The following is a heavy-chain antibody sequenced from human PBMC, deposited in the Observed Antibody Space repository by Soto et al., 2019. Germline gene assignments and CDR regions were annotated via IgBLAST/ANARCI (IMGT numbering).Heavy chain of an antibody. V-gene: IGHV1-8*01. CDR1: GYTFTSYD. D-gene: IGHD3-3*01. Sequence: ASVKVSCKASGYTFTSYDINWVLRSGLRGLDGMGCMNPNSGNTGYAQKFQGRVTMTRNTSISTAYMELSSLRSEDTAVYYCARGLGGVERGFLEWFPYYYYYGMDVWGQGTTVTVSS. CDR2: MNPNSGNT. CDR3: ARGLGGVERGFLEWFPYYYYYGMDV. J-gene: IGHJ6*02.